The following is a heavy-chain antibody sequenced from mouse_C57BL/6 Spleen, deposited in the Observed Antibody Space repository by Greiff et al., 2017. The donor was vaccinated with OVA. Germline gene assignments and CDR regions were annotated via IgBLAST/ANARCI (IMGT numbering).Heavy chain of an antibody. CDR2: IDPSDSYT. CDR3: ARGRTAQANYFDY. J-gene: IGHJ2*01. Sequence: VKLQQPGAELVMPGASVKLSCKASGYTFTSYWMHWVKQRPGQGLEWIGEIDPSDSYTNYNQKFKGKSTLTVDKSSSTAYMQLSSLTSEDSAVYYCARGRTAQANYFDYWGQGTTLTVSS. CDR1: GYTFTSYW. D-gene: IGHD3-2*02. V-gene: IGHV1-69*01.